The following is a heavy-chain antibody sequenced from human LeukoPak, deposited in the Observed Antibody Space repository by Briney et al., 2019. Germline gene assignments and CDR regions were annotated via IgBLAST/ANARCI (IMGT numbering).Heavy chain of an antibody. J-gene: IGHJ4*02. V-gene: IGHV3-48*04. Sequence: GGSLRLSCAASGFDFSIYSIDWVRQAPGKGLEWVSYISSSSSNIYHADSVKGRFTISGDNAKNSLYLQMNSLRVEDTAVYYCARDHNYAFDNWGQGTLVTVSS. CDR1: GFDFSIYS. CDR2: ISSSSSNI. D-gene: IGHD1-1*01. CDR3: ARDHNYAFDN.